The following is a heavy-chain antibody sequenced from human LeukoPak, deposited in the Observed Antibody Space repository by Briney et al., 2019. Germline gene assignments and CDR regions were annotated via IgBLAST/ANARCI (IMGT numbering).Heavy chain of an antibody. J-gene: IGHJ4*02. Sequence: ASVKVSCKASGYTFTSYYMHWVRQAPGQGLEWMGWINPNSGGTNYAQKFQGRVTMTRDTSISTAYMELSRLRSDDTAVYYCARVMDYGDYGDYWGQGTLVTVSS. CDR3: ARVMDYGDYGDY. D-gene: IGHD4-17*01. CDR2: INPNSGGT. V-gene: IGHV1-2*02. CDR1: GYTFTSYY.